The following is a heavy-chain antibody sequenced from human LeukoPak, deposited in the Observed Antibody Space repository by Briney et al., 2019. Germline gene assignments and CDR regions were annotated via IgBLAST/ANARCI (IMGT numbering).Heavy chain of an antibody. Sequence: GGSLRLSCAASGFTFSSYWMSWVRQAPGKGLEWVANIKQDGSEKYYVDSVKGRFTISRDNAKNSLHLQMNSLRAEDTAVYYCARARDIVLMVYHYYFDYWGQGTLVTVSS. CDR3: ARARDIVLMVYHYYFDY. J-gene: IGHJ4*02. V-gene: IGHV3-7*01. CDR1: GFTFSSYW. D-gene: IGHD2-8*01. CDR2: IKQDGSEK.